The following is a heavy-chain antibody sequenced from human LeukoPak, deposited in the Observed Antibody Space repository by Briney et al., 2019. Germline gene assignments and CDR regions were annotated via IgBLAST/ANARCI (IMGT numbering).Heavy chain of an antibody. CDR2: IYYSGST. CDR3: ARGAYDGSTAMVH. D-gene: IGHD5-18*01. Sequence: SWVRQPPGKGLEWIGYIYYSGSTYYNPSLKSRVTISVDTSKNQFSLKLSSVTAADTAVYYCARGAYDGSTAMVHWGQGTLVTVSS. J-gene: IGHJ4*02. V-gene: IGHV4-30-4*08.